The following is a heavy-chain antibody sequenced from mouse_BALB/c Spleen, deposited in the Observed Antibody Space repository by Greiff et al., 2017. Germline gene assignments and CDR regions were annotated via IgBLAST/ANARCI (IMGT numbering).Heavy chain of an antibody. CDR2: ISSGGST. V-gene: IGHV5-6-5*01. Sequence: EVKLMESGGGLVKPGGSLKLSCAASGFTFSSYAMSWVRQTPEKRLEWVASISSGGSTYYPDSVKGRFTISRDNARNILYLQMSSLRSEDTAMYYCARGRDYYGSHWYFDVWGAGTTVTVSS. D-gene: IGHD1-1*01. CDR3: ARGRDYYGSHWYFDV. CDR1: GFTFSSYA. J-gene: IGHJ1*01.